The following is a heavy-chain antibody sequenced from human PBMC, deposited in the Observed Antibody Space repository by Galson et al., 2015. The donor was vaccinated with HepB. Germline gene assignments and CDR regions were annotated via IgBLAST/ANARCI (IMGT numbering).Heavy chain of an antibody. CDR1: GGSISSGGYS. CDR2: IYHSGST. Sequence: LSLTCAVSGGSISSGGYSWSWIRQPPGKGLEWIGYIYHSGSTYYNPSLKSRVTISVDRSKNQFSLKLSSVTAADTAVYYCARGGYDILTGYGTRDAFDIWGQGTMVTVSS. J-gene: IGHJ3*02. CDR3: ARGGYDILTGYGTRDAFDI. V-gene: IGHV4-30-2*01. D-gene: IGHD3-9*01.